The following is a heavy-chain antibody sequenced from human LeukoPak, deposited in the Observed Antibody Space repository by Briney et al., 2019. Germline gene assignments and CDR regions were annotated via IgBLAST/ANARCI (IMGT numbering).Heavy chain of an antibody. D-gene: IGHD3-22*01. V-gene: IGHV3-21*01. CDR1: GFTFSSYS. CDR3: ARVRADDSSGYDSIGAFDI. CDR2: ISGSSSYI. Sequence: GGSLRLSCAASGFTFSSYSMNWVRQAPGKGLEWVSPISGSSSYIYYADSVKGRFTISRDNAKNSLYLQMNSLRAEDTAVYYCARVRADDSSGYDSIGAFDIWGQGTMVTVSS. J-gene: IGHJ3*02.